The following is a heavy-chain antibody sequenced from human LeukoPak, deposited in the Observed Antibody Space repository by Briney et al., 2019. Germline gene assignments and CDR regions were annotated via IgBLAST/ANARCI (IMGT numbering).Heavy chain of an antibody. Sequence: GRSLRLSCAASRFTFSSYGMHWVRQAPGKGLEWVAVISYDGSNKYYADSVKGRFTISRDNSKNTLYLQMNSLRAEDTAVYYCAKDDDIRGGYGMDVWGQGTTVTVSS. D-gene: IGHD1-1*01. CDR1: RFTFSSYG. J-gene: IGHJ6*02. CDR2: ISYDGSNK. CDR3: AKDDDIRGGYGMDV. V-gene: IGHV3-30*18.